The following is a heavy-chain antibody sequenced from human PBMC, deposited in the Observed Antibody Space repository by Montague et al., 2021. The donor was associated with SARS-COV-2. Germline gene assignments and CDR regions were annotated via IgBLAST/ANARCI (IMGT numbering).Heavy chain of an antibody. CDR3: AGDRRGMAMAGRAYYYYYMDV. CDR1: GASISSANDY. J-gene: IGHJ6*03. D-gene: IGHD6-19*01. V-gene: IGHV4-61*09. Sequence: TLSLTCSVSGASISSANDYWTWIRQPAGKGLEWIGHISTSGSSSYNPSLKSRVTIILDTSKQQFSLELTSVTAADTAVYYCAGDRRGMAMAGRAYYYYYMDVWGKGTTVTVSS. CDR2: ISTSGSS.